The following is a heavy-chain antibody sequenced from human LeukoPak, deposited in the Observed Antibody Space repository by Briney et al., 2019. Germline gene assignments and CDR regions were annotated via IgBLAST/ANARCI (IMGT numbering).Heavy chain of an antibody. J-gene: IGHJ4*02. CDR3: TRDHSLTGYFSAY. D-gene: IGHD3-9*01. V-gene: IGHV3-30*04. CDR2: ISYDGSNK. CDR1: GLTFSSYA. Sequence: GGSLRLSCAASGLTFSSYAMHWVRQAPGKGLEWVAVISYDGSNKYYADSVKGRFTVSRDNSKNTLYLQMNSLRAEDTAVYYCTRDHSLTGYFSAYWGQGTLVTVSS.